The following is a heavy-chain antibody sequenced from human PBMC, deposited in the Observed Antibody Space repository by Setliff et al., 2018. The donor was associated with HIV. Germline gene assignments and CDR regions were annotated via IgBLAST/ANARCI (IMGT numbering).Heavy chain of an antibody. CDR1: GGSFSGYY. CDR2: IYHSGST. J-gene: IGHJ5*02. D-gene: IGHD2-21*02. CDR3: ARSVVVVTVEWFDP. V-gene: IGHV4-34*01. Sequence: SETLSLTCAVYGGSFSGYYWSWIRQPPGKGLEWIGSIYHSGSTYYSPSLRSRATIAVDTSKNQFSLKLSSVTAADTAVYYCARSVVVVTVEWFDPWGQGTLVTVSS.